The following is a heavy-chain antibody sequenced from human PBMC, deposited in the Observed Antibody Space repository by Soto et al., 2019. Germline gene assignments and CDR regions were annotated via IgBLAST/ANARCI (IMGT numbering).Heavy chain of an antibody. V-gene: IGHV3-23*01. CDR2: ISDSGANT. J-gene: IGHJ4*02. Sequence: EVQLLESGGGFIQTGGYLSLSGAASGFSISNYAMSWVRQAPGKGLEWVSSISDSGANTFYEDSVKGRFAISRDTSKNTVYMQMNNLRAEDKALYYCANDGSRKDAYWGQGTLVTVSS. CDR3: ANDGSRKDAY. CDR1: GFSISNYA. D-gene: IGHD2-15*01.